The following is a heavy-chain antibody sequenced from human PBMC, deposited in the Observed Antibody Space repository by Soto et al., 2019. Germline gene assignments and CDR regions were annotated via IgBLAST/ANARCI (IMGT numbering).Heavy chain of an antibody. CDR3: ARHRTFWPFDY. V-gene: IGHV4-39*01. J-gene: IGHJ4*02. Sequence: QLQLQESGPGLVKPSETLSLTCTVSGGSISSRGSMSGRSFYWGWMRQPPGKGLEWIASISYSDGSFYNSSLKSRLTISVDTSKNQFSLSLRSVTAADTAVYYWARHRTFWPFDYWGQGTVVTVSS. D-gene: IGHD2-8*01. CDR2: ISYSDGS. CDR1: GGSISSRGSMSGRSFY.